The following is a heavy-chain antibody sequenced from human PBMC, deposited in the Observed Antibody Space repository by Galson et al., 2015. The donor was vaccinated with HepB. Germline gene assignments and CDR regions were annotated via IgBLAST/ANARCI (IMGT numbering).Heavy chain of an antibody. J-gene: IGHJ4*02. CDR2: VVGNGGST. Sequence: SLRLSCAASGFTFSSYAMTWVRQAPGKGLEWVSSVVGNGGSTHYADSVKGRFTISRDNSKNTLYLQMSSLRAEDTAVYYCAKASTFYNSGWPDYWGQGSLLTVSS. V-gene: IGHV3-23*01. CDR1: GFTFSSYA. CDR3: AKASTFYNSGWPDY. D-gene: IGHD6-19*01.